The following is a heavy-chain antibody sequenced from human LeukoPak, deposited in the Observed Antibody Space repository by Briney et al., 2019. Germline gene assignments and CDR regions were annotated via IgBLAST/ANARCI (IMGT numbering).Heavy chain of an antibody. CDR2: ISWNSGSI. CDR3: SRDGDVTGETVDY. Sequence: PGRSLRLSCAASGFTFDDYAMHWVRQAPGKGLEWVSGISWNSGSIGYADSVKGRFTISRDNSKSTLFLQMSSLRPEDTAVYYCSRDGDVTGETVDYWGQGTLVTVSS. D-gene: IGHD2-21*02. V-gene: IGHV3-9*01. J-gene: IGHJ4*02. CDR1: GFTFDDYA.